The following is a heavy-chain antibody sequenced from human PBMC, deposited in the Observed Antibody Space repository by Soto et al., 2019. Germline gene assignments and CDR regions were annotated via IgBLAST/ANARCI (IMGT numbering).Heavy chain of an antibody. V-gene: IGHV3-21*01. Sequence: VGSLRLSCAASGFTFSSYSMNLVRQAPGKGLEWVSSISSSSSYIYYADSVKGRFTISRDNARNSLYLQMNSLRAEDTAVYYFAREPEYSYGYLGHPYAFDIWGQGKMVTVSS. J-gene: IGHJ3*02. D-gene: IGHD5-18*01. CDR1: GFTFSSYS. CDR3: AREPEYSYGYLGHPYAFDI. CDR2: ISSSSSYI.